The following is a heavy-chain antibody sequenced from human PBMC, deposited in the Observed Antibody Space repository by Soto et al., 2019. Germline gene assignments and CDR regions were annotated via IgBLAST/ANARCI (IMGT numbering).Heavy chain of an antibody. CDR2: ISYDGSNK. J-gene: IGHJ4*02. V-gene: IGHV3-30-3*01. D-gene: IGHD2-2*01. CDR3: ARGPSSLTRFDY. CDR1: GFTFSSYA. Sequence: GGSLRLSCAASGFTFSSYAMHWVRQAPGKGLEWVAVISYDGSNKYYADSVKGRFTISRGNSKNTLYLQMNSLRAEDTAVYYCARGPSSLTRFDYWGQGTLVTVSS.